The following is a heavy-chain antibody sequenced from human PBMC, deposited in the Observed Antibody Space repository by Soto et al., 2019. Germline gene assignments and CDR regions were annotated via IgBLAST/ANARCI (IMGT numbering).Heavy chain of an antibody. CDR3: AANWNFGLNF. CDR1: DLDFSDFH. V-gene: IGHV3-11*03. J-gene: IGHJ4*02. CDR2: ISSSLGHT. Sequence: GGSLRFSCAGYDLDFSDFHIIWVRQAPGKGLEWISYISSSLGHTDYADSVKGRFTISRDNAKSSVFLEMSDLRSDDTAVYYCAANWNFGLNFWGQGTLVTVPQ. D-gene: IGHD1-1*01.